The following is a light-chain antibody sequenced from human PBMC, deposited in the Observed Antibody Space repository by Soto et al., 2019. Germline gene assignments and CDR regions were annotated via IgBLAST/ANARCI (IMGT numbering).Light chain of an antibody. CDR1: SSDVGGYNY. Sequence: QSALTQPASVSGSPGQSITISCTGTSSDVGGYNYVSWYQQHPGKAPKLMIYEVSNRPSGVSNRFSGSKSGNTASLTISGLQAEDEADYYCSSDTSSRVFGGGTKLTV. V-gene: IGLV2-14*01. J-gene: IGLJ3*02. CDR2: EVS. CDR3: SSDTSSRV.